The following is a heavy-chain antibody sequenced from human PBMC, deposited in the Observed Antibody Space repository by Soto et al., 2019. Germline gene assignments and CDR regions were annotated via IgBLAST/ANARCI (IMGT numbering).Heavy chain of an antibody. CDR2: ISGRGGST. D-gene: IGHD3-10*01. Sequence: GGTLRLSCAASGFTFSSYAMSWVRQAPGKGLEWVSAISGRGGSTYYADSVKGRFTISRDNSKNTLYLQMNSLRAEDTAVYYGATAPGLHYGSGSYYKDYWGQGTLVTVSS. J-gene: IGHJ4*02. V-gene: IGHV3-23*01. CDR1: GFTFSSYA. CDR3: ATAPGLHYGSGSYYKDY.